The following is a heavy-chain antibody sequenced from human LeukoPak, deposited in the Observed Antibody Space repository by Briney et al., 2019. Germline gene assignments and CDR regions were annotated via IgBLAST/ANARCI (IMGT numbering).Heavy chain of an antibody. Sequence: ALVKVSCKASGYTFTTYYMHWVRQAPGQGLEWMGIINPSGGSTGYAQKFQGRVTMTRVTSTSTVYMELSSLRSEDTAVYYSARDLTDYDSSGSPANWFDPWGQGTLVTVSS. D-gene: IGHD3-22*01. J-gene: IGHJ5*02. CDR1: GYTFTTYY. V-gene: IGHV1-46*01. CDR2: INPSGGST. CDR3: ARDLTDYDSSGSPANWFDP.